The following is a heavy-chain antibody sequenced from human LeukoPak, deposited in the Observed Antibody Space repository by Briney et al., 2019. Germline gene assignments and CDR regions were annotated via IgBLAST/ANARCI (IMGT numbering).Heavy chain of an antibody. CDR1: GGSISSGSYY. CDR3: ARDRYYYDSSGYYDHWYFDL. V-gene: IGHV4-61*02. J-gene: IGHJ2*01. D-gene: IGHD3-22*01. Sequence: SETLSLTCTVSGGSISSGSYYWRWIRQPAGKGLEWIGRIYTSGSTNYNPSLKSRVTISVDTSRNQLSLKLSSVTAADTAVYYCARDRYYYDSSGYYDHWYFDLWGRGTLVTVSS. CDR2: IYTSGST.